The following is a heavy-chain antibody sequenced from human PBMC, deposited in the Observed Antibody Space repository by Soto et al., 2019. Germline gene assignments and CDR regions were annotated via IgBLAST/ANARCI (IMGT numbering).Heavy chain of an antibody. CDR1: GGSISSGDYY. CDR2: IYYSRST. J-gene: IGHJ4*02. D-gene: IGHD5-18*01. CDR3: ARSPRGYSYGKFDY. V-gene: IGHV4-30-4*01. Sequence: SETLSLTCPASGGSISSGDYYWSWIRQPPGQGLEWIGYIYYSRSTYSHPSLPRRVTISVAPPNPQFSLKLSSVTAADTAVYYWARSPRGYSYGKFDYWGQGTLVTVSS.